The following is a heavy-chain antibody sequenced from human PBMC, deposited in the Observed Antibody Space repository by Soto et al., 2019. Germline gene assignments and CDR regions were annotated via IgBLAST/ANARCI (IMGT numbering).Heavy chain of an antibody. J-gene: IGHJ6*02. V-gene: IGHV3-30*18. CDR2: ISYDGSNK. Sequence: LRLSCAASGFTFSSYGMHWVRQAPGKGLEWVAVISYDGSNKYYADSVKGRFTISRDNSKNTLYLQMNSLRAEDTAVYYCAKDRITIFGVVPYYYYGMDVWGQGTTVTVS. D-gene: IGHD3-3*01. CDR1: GFTFSSYG. CDR3: AKDRITIFGVVPYYYYGMDV.